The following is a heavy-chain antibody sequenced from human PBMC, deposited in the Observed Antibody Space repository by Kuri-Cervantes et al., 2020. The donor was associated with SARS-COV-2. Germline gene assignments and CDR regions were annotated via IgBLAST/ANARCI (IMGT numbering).Heavy chain of an antibody. J-gene: IGHJ4*02. CDR2: VYYSGTT. V-gene: IGHV4-59*08. CDR3: ARHVWGDSSGYYYFGTEKYFDY. CDR1: GGSISSYY. D-gene: IGHD3-22*01. Sequence: ESLKISCTVSGGSISSYYWSWIRQPPGKGLEWIGYVYYSGTTSYNPSLKSRVSISVDTSKNQFSLKLSSVTAADTAVYYCARHVWGDSSGYYYFGTEKYFDYWGQGTLVTVSS.